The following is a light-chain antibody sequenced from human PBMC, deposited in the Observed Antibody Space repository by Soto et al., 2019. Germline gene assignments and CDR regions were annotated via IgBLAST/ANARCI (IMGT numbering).Light chain of an antibody. V-gene: IGLV2-14*01. CDR2: EVS. Sequence: QSVLTQPASVSGSPGQSITISCTGTSSDVGGYNYVSWYQQHPGKAPKLMIYEVSKWPSGVSNRFSGSKSGNTASLTISGLQAEDEADYYCSSYTSIGTLVFGGGTKVTVL. CDR1: SSDVGGYNY. J-gene: IGLJ2*01. CDR3: SSYTSIGTLV.